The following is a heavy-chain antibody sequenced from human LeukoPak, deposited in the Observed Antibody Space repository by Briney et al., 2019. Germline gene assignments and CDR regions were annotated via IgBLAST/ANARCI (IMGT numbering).Heavy chain of an antibody. Sequence: SETLSLTCTVSGGSISSSSYYWSWIRQPPGKGLEWIGYIYYSGSTYYNPSLKSRVTISVDMSKNQFSLKLSSVTAADTAVYYCARVPYYYDSNDYWGQGTLVTVSS. D-gene: IGHD3-22*01. CDR1: GGSISSSSYY. CDR2: IYYSGST. CDR3: ARVPYYYDSNDY. V-gene: IGHV4-30-4*01. J-gene: IGHJ4*02.